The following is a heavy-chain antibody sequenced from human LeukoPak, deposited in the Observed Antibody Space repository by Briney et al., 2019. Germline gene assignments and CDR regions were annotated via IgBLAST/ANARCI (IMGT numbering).Heavy chain of an antibody. J-gene: IGHJ4*02. CDR3: ARQFRDSSGYYSYYFDY. CDR2: IYPGDSDT. V-gene: IGHV5-51*01. D-gene: IGHD3-22*01. Sequence: GESLKISCKASGYTFTNYWIGWVRQMPGKGLEWMGIIYPGDSDTRYSPSFQDHVTISVDKSISTVYLQWSSLKASDTAMYYCARQFRDSSGYYSYYFDYWGQGTLVTVSS. CDR1: GYTFTNYW.